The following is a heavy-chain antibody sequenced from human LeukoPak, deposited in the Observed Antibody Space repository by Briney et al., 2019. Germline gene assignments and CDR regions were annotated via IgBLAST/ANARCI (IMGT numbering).Heavy chain of an antibody. CDR1: GFTFSSYA. Sequence: PGGSLRLSCVASGFTFSSYAMHWVRQAPGKGLEWVANTKQDGSEKYYVDSVKGRFTISRDNAKNSLYLQMNSLRAEDTAVYYCARSYGSGSYYSFDYWGQGTLVTVSS. V-gene: IGHV3-7*01. CDR2: TKQDGSEK. CDR3: ARSYGSGSYYSFDY. D-gene: IGHD3-10*01. J-gene: IGHJ4*02.